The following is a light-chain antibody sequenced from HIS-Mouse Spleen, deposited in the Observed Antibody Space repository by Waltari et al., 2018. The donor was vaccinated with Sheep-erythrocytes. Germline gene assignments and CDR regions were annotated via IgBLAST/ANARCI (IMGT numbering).Light chain of an antibody. V-gene: IGLV2-11*01. CDR3: CSYAGSYNHV. CDR2: DVS. J-gene: IGLJ1*01. CDR1: CSYLGAYNY. Sequence: QSALTQPRSVSGSPGPSVTISCPGTCSYLGAYNYFPWYQQHPGKAPTLMIYDVSKRPSGVPDRFSGSKSGNTASLTISGLQAEDEADYYCCSYAGSYNHVFATGTKVTVL.